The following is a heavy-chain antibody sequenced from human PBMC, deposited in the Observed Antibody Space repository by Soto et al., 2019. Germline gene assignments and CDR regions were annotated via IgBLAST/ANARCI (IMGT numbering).Heavy chain of an antibody. J-gene: IGHJ4*02. CDR1: GFMYSDHY. D-gene: IGHD6-13*01. CDR2: SRNKANSYTT. Sequence: QPGGSLRLSCAASGFMYSDHYMDWVRQAPGKGLEWVGRSRNKANSYTTEYAASVKGRFTISRDDSKNSLYLQMNSLKTEDTAVYYCTRMRASAGAWDYWGQGTQVTVSS. CDR3: TRMRASAGAWDY. V-gene: IGHV3-72*01.